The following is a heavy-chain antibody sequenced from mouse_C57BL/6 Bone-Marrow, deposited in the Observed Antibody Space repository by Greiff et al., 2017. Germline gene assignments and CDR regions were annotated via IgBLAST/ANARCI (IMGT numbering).Heavy chain of an antibody. J-gene: IGHJ2*01. CDR3: TTVDYDYFDY. D-gene: IGHD2-4*01. Sequence: VQLQQSGAELVRPGASVKLSCTASGFNIKDDYMHWVKQRPEQGLEWIGWIDPENGDTEYASKFQGKATITADTSSNTAYLQLSSLTSEDTAFYYCTTVDYDYFDYWGQGTTLTVSS. CDR1: GFNIKDDY. CDR2: IDPENGDT. V-gene: IGHV14-4*01.